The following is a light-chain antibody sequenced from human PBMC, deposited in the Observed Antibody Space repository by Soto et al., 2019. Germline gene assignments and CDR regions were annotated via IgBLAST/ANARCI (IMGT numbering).Light chain of an antibody. Sequence: DIQMTQSPSTLSASVGDRVTITCRASQSISSWLAWYQQKPGKAPKLLIYDASSLESGVPSRFSGNRSGTEFTLTISSLQPDDFATYYCQQYNSYSMTFGQGTKVDIK. CDR3: QQYNSYSMT. J-gene: IGKJ1*01. V-gene: IGKV1-5*01. CDR1: QSISSW. CDR2: DAS.